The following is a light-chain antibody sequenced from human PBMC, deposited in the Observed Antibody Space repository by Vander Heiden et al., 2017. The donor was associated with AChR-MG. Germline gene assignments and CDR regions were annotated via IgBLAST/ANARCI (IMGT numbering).Light chain of an antibody. CDR3: QQYDNWPYT. CDR1: QSVSSN. J-gene: IGKJ2*01. Sequence: EIVMTQSPATLSVSPGERATLSCRAAQSVSSNLAWYQQKPGQAPRLLIYGASTRAPGIPARFSGSGSGTELTLTISSLQSEDFAIYYCQQYDNWPYTFGQGTKLEIK. V-gene: IGKV3-15*01. CDR2: GAS.